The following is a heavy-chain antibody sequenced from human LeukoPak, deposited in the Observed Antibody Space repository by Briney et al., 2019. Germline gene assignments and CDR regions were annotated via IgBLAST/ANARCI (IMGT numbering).Heavy chain of an antibody. J-gene: IGHJ1*01. CDR1: GIHFKSLG. D-gene: IGHD3-22*01. Sequence: GGALELFWSAAGIHFKSLGLDLGRPGPRQGLGGVAFIRYDGSNKYYADSVKGRFTNSRDNSKNTLYLQMNSLGAEDTAVYYCAKFIEVYYYDTLVHWGQGTLVTVSS. CDR2: IRYDGSNK. CDR3: AKFIEVYYYDTLVH. V-gene: IGHV3-30*02.